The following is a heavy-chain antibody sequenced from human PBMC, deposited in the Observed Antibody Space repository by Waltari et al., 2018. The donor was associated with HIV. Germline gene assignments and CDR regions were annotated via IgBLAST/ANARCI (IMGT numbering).Heavy chain of an antibody. Sequence: EVQLVESGGDLVQPGGSLRLSCAASGFSFSSYSMNWVRQAPGKGLECISDISNSGNTIDYADSVKGRFTISRDNAKNSLSLQMHSLRAEDTAVYYCARARGYSYGYEDYWGQGALVTVSS. V-gene: IGHV3-48*04. CDR3: ARARGYSYGYEDY. CDR1: GFSFSSYS. D-gene: IGHD5-18*01. CDR2: ISNSGNTI. J-gene: IGHJ4*02.